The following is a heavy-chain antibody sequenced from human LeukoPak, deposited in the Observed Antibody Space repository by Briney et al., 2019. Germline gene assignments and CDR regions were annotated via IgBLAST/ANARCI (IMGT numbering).Heavy chain of an antibody. V-gene: IGHV3-48*01. CDR3: ERARPFSFPDC. CDR1: GFTFSSYA. D-gene: IGHD2-15*01. Sequence: PGETLRLSCAASGFTFSSYAMNWVRQPPGKGLEWVSCISSSGDTIYYPDSENRRFTISRDAAKHSLQMQMNSLSADDTAVYYCERARPFSFPDCWGQGTLVTVSS. J-gene: IGHJ4*02. CDR2: ISSSGDTI.